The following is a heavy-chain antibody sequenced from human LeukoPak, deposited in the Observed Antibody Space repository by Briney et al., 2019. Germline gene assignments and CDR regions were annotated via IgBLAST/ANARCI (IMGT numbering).Heavy chain of an antibody. J-gene: IGHJ6*02. V-gene: IGHV4-31*03. CDR1: GGSISSGGYY. D-gene: IGHD6-13*01. Sequence: SETLSLTCTVSGGSISSGGYYWSWIRQHPGKGLEWIGYIYYSGSTYYNPSLKSRVTISVDTSKNQFSLKLSSVTAADTAVYYCARTGIAAAGTYYYYGMDVWGQGTTVTVSS. CDR2: IYYSGST. CDR3: ARTGIAAAGTYYYYGMDV.